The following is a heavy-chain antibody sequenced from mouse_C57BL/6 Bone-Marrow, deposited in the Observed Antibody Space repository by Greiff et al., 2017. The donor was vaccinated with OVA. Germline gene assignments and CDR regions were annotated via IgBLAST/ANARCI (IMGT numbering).Heavy chain of an antibody. Sequence: QVQLKESGPGLVQPSQSLSITCTVSGFSLTSYGVHWVRQSPGKGLEWLGVIWSGGSTDYNAAFISRLSISKDNSKSQVFFKMNSLQADDTAIYYCAREGMITTGNFDVWGTGTTVTVSS. CDR1: GFSLTSYG. V-gene: IGHV2-2*01. CDR3: AREGMITTGNFDV. D-gene: IGHD2-4*01. CDR2: IWSGGST. J-gene: IGHJ1*03.